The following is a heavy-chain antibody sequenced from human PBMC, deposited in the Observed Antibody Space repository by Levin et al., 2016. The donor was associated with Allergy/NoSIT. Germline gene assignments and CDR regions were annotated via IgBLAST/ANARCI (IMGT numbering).Heavy chain of an antibody. J-gene: IGHJ4*02. V-gene: IGHV4-39*01. D-gene: IGHD6-6*01. CDR2: IYYSGTT. CDR3: VRHGPPYRTSSKGIIDS. CDR1: GDSISSSSDY. Sequence: SETLSLTCTVSGDSISSSSDYWGWVRQPPGKGLECIGSIYYSGTTYYNPSLQSRVTISVDTSNNQFSLKLTSVTAADTAVYYCVRHGPPYRTSSKGIIDSWGQGTLVTVSS.